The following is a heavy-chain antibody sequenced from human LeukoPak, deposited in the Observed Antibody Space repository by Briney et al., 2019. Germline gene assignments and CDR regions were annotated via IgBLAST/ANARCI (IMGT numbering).Heavy chain of an antibody. J-gene: IGHJ6*03. CDR1: GFTFSSYE. V-gene: IGHV3-48*03. D-gene: IGHD4-17*01. CDR2: ISSSGSTI. Sequence: GGSLRLSCAASGFTFSSYEMNWVRQAPGKGLEWVSYISSSGSTIYYADSVKGRFTISRDNAKNSLYLQMNSLRAEDTAVYYCATSSTVTTWGYHYCYMDVWGKGTTVTISS. CDR3: ATSSTVTTWGYHYCYMDV.